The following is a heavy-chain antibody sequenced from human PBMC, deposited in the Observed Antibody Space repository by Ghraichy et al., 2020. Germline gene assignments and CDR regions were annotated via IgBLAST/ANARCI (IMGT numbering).Heavy chain of an antibody. CDR2: VHYSGTA. CDR3: ARVVIGATIRYGMDV. J-gene: IGHJ6*02. V-gene: IGHV4-59*01. D-gene: IGHD1-26*01. Sequence: QTLSLTCSVSGGSISTYFWTWIRQPPGKGLEWIAYVHYSGTANYNPSLKSRVTISLDTSKKQFSLQLNSVTAADTAVYYCARVVIGATIRYGMDVWGQGTTVTVSS. CDR1: GGSISTYF.